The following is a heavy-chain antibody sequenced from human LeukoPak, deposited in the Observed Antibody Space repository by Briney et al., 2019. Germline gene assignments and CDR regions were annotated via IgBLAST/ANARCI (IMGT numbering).Heavy chain of an antibody. CDR3: VTGTTVPGY. V-gene: IGHV4-34*01. CDR2: INHSGST. J-gene: IGHJ4*02. CDR1: GGSFSGYY. D-gene: IGHD1-7*01. Sequence: SETLSLTCAVYGGSFSGYYWSWIRQPPGKGLEWIGEINHSGSTNYNPSLKRRVTISVDTSKNQFSLKLSSVTAADTAVYYCVTGTTVPGYWGQGTLVTVSS.